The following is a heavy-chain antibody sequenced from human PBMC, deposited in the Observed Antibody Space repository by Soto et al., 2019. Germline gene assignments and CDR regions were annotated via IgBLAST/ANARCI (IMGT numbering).Heavy chain of an antibody. V-gene: IGHV4-34*01. CDR3: ARDKSTGLFDY. J-gene: IGHJ4*02. CDR2: INHSGST. Sequence: QVQLQQWGAGLLKPSETLSLTCAVYGGSFSGYYWTWIRQPPGTGLEWIGEINHSGSTNYNPSLKSRVTISVDTSKIQFSLKLTSVTAPDTAVYYCARDKSTGLFDYWGQGTLVTVSS. CDR1: GGSFSGYY. D-gene: IGHD2-8*02.